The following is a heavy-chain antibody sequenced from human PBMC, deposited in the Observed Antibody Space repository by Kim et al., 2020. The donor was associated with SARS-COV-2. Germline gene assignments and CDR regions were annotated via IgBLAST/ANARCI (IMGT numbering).Heavy chain of an antibody. J-gene: IGHJ4*02. CDR1: GGSFSGYY. CDR3: ATLGMAGVDY. V-gene: IGHV4-34*01. D-gene: IGHD6-19*01. CDR2: INHSGST. Sequence: SETLSLTCAVYGGSFSGYYWSWIRQPPGKGLEWIGEINHSGSTNYNPSLKSRVTISVDTSKNQFSLKLSSVTAADTAVYYCATLGMAGVDYWGQGTLVTV.